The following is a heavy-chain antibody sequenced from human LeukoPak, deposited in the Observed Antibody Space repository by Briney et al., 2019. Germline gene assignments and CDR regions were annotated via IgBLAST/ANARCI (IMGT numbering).Heavy chain of an antibody. CDR1: GFTFSNYL. D-gene: IGHD3-3*01. CDR3: AKESPYDFWTWDY. J-gene: IGHJ4*02. Sequence: GGSLRLSCAASGFTFSNYLMHWVRQTPGKGLEWVSAISGSGGSTYYADSVKGRFTISRDNSKNTLYLQMNSLRAEDTAVYYCAKESPYDFWTWDYWGQGTLVTVSS. CDR2: ISGSGGST. V-gene: IGHV3-23*01.